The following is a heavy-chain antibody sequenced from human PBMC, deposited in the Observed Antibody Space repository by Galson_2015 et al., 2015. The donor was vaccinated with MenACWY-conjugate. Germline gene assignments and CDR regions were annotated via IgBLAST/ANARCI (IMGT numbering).Heavy chain of an antibody. D-gene: IGHD1-26*01. V-gene: IGHV3-74*01. J-gene: IGHJ4*02. CDR3: AKTRGASFYFDS. Sequence: TYADSVKDRFTISRDNAKNTLYLQMNSLRPEDTAVFYCAKTRGASFYFDSWGQGTLVTVPS.